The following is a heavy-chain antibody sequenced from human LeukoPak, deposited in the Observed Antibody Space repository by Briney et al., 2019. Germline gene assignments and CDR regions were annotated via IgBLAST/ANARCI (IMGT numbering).Heavy chain of an antibody. D-gene: IGHD3-9*01. Sequence: KPSETLSLTCTVSGASISSSGYFWGWIRQPPGKGLEWIGNIYSSGTTYYNPSLKSRLTISVDTSKNQLSLKLSSVSATDAAVYYCARGTRVGNTGYSFDYWGHGTLVTVSS. CDR3: ARGTRVGNTGYSFDY. J-gene: IGHJ4*01. CDR2: IYSSGTT. CDR1: GASISSSGYF. V-gene: IGHV4-39*01.